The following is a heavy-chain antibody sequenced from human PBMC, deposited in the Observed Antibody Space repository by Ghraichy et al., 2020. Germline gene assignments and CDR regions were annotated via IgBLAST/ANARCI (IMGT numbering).Heavy chain of an antibody. D-gene: IGHD1-20*01. V-gene: IGHV3-43D*04. Sequence: GGSLRLSCAASGFTFDDYAMHWVRQAPGKGLEWVSTISGDGGSTYYADSVKGRFTISRDNSKNSLYLQMNSLRAEDTAFYYCAKDTVTGISNYYYGMDVWCHGTTVTVS. CDR1: GFTFDDYA. CDR2: ISGDGGST. CDR3: AKDTVTGISNYYYGMDV. J-gene: IGHJ6*02.